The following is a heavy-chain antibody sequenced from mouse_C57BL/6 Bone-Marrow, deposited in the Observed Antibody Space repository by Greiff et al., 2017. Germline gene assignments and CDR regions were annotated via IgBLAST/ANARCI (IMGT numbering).Heavy chain of an antibody. CDR2: IDPSDSET. V-gene: IGHV1-52*01. J-gene: IGHJ2*01. D-gene: IGHD1-1*02. CDR3: ARDWYRYYFDY. Sequence: QVQLQQPGAELVRPGSSVKLSCKASGYTFTSYWMHWVKQRPIQGLEWIGNIDPSDSETHYNQKFKDKATLTVDKSSSTAYMQLSSLTSEDSAVYYYARDWYRYYFDYWGQGTTLTVSS. CDR1: GYTFTSYW.